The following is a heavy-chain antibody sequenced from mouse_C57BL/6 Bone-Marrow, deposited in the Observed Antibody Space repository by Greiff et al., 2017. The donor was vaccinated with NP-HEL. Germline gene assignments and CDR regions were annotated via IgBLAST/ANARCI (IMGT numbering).Heavy chain of an antibody. CDR1: GYTFTDYY. J-gene: IGHJ2*01. CDR2: INPYNGGT. D-gene: IGHD1-1*01. V-gene: IGHV1-19*01. Sequence: EVMLVESGPVLVKPGASVKMSCKASGYTFTDYYMNWVKQSHGKSLEWIGVINPYNGGTSYNQKFKGKATLTVDKSSSTAYMELNSLTSEDSAVYYCASLITTVPHFDYWGQGTTLTVSS. CDR3: ASLITTVPHFDY.